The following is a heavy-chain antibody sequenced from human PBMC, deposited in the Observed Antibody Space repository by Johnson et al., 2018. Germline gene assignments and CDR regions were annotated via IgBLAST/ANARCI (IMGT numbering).Heavy chain of an antibody. J-gene: IGHJ3*02. CDR3: ARGMVPPSGSYYERRPGDAFDI. V-gene: IGHV3-30-3*01. CDR2: ISYDGSNK. Sequence: QVQLVQSGGGVVQPGRSLRLSCAASGFTFSSYAMHWVRQAPGKGLEWVAVISYDGSNKYYADSVKGRFTISRDHSKNTLYLQMNSLRAEDTAVYYCARGMVPPSGSYYERRPGDAFDIWGQGTMVTVSS. CDR1: GFTFSSYA. D-gene: IGHD1-26*01.